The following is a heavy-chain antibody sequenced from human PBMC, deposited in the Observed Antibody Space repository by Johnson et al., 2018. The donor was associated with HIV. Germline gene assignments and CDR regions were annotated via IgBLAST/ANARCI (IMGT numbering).Heavy chain of an antibody. V-gene: IGHV3-20*04. CDR3: ARDTSWSDTGSIDAFDI. Sequence: VQLVESGGGLVQPGGSLRLSCAASGFTVSSNYMSWVRQAPGKGLEWVSGINWNSGSIGYADSVKGRFTISRDNAKNSLYLQMNSLRAEDTAVYYCARDTSWSDTGSIDAFDIWGQGTMVTVSS. CDR2: INWNSGSI. CDR1: GFTVSSNY. D-gene: IGHD1-14*01. J-gene: IGHJ3*02.